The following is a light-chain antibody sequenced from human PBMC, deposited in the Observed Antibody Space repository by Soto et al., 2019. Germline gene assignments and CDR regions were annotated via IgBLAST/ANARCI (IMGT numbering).Light chain of an antibody. Sequence: DIVMTQSPLSLPVTPGEPASISCRSSQSLLHSNGYNYLDWYLQKPGQSPQLLIYLGSNRASGVPDRFSGSGSGTDFTLKISSVEDEDVGVYYCMQALKTTLNLGGGNKVEIK. J-gene: IGKJ4*01. CDR2: LGS. CDR1: QSLLHSNGYNY. CDR3: MQALKTTLN. V-gene: IGKV2-28*01.